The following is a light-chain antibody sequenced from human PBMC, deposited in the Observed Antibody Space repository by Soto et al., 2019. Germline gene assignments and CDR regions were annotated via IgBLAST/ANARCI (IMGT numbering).Light chain of an antibody. CDR3: QQRSNWPT. J-gene: IGKJ1*01. CDR1: QSVSSY. Sequence: EIVLTQSPATLSLSPGERATLSCRASQSVSSYLAWYQQKPGQAPRLLIYDASNRATGIPARFSGSGSGTDFPLTISSLEPEDCAVYYCQQRSNWPTFGQGTKVEIK. V-gene: IGKV3-11*01. CDR2: DAS.